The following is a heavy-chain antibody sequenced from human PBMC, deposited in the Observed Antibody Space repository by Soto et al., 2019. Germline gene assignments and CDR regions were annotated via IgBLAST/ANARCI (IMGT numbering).Heavy chain of an antibody. J-gene: IGHJ3*01. V-gene: IGHV3-53*01. CDR1: GLTVSGKKY. CDR3: ASWHEREHAYDV. Sequence: LACAAFGLTVSGKKYVAWVRQAPGKGLEWVSALYDVDGSFYADSVKGRFTTSSGSSKTTVYLQMNGLRPDDTAVYYCASWHEREHAYDVWGQGTTVTVSS. CDR2: LYDVDGS. D-gene: IGHD1-1*01.